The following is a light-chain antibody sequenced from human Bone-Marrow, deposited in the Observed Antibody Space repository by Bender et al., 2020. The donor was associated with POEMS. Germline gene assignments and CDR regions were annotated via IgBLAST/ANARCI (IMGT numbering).Light chain of an antibody. CDR2: EGS. Sequence: QSALTQPASVSGSPGQSITISCTGTSSDVGSYNHVSWYQQHPGKAPKLMIYEGSKRPSGVSNRFSGSKSGNTASLTISGLQADDEADYYCCSYADTSTWVFGGGTKLTVL. V-gene: IGLV2-23*01. J-gene: IGLJ3*02. CDR1: SSDVGSYNH. CDR3: CSYADTSTWV.